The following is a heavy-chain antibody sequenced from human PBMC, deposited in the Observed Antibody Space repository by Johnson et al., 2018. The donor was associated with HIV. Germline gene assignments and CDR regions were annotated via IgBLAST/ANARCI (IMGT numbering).Heavy chain of an antibody. CDR2: INSGGNTI. Sequence: QVQLVESGGGVVQPGGSLRLSCAASGFTFSDYYMNWIRQAPGKGLAWVASINSGGNTIYYADSVKGRFTISRDNAKRSLYLQMNSLRAEDTALYYCAKDIRSSSWYVAFDIWGQGTMVTVSS. D-gene: IGHD6-13*01. J-gene: IGHJ3*02. CDR1: GFTFSDYY. V-gene: IGHV3-11*01. CDR3: AKDIRSSSWYVAFDI.